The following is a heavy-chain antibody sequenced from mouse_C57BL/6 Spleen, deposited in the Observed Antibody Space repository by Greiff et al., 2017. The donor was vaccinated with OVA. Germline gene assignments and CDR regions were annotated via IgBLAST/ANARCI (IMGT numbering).Heavy chain of an antibody. V-gene: IGHV1-64*01. CDR2: IHPNSGST. CDR3: ARSGWDDWYFDV. CDR1: GYTFTSYW. D-gene: IGHD4-1*01. J-gene: IGHJ1*03. Sequence: QVQLQQPGAELVKPGASVKLSCKASGYTFTSYWMHWVKQRPGQGLEWIGMIHPNSGSTNYNEKLKSKATLTVDKSSSTAYMQLSSLTSEDSAVYYCARSGWDDWYFDVWGTGTTVTVSS.